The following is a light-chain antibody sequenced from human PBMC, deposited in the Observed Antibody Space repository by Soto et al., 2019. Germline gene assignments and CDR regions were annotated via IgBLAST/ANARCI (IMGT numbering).Light chain of an antibody. V-gene: IGKV1-5*03. Sequence: DIQMTQSPSTLSASVGDRVTVTCRASQDVGAFLAWYQQKPGKAPKLLIYLASRLQRGVPSRFSGSGSGTDFSLTISGLQPDDFATYFCQQYNSHSFYSFGQGTKLENK. CDR2: LAS. J-gene: IGKJ2*03. CDR3: QQYNSHSFYS. CDR1: QDVGAF.